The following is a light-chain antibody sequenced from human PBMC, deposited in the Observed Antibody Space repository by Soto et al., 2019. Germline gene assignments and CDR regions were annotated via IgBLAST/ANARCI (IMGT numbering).Light chain of an antibody. Sequence: SERTQAASGSRAPGQGGTITNSGSSSNIGSNYVYWYQQLPGTAPKLLIYRNNQRPSGVPDRFSGSKSGTSASLAISGLRSEDEADYYCAAWDDSLSGYVFGTGTKVT. CDR1: SSNIGSNY. J-gene: IGLJ1*01. CDR2: RNN. CDR3: AAWDDSLSGYV. V-gene: IGLV1-47*01.